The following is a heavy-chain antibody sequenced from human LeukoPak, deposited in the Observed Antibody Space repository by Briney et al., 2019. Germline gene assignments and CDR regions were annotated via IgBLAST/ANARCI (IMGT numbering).Heavy chain of an antibody. CDR2: ISGRGDSA. D-gene: IGHD5-18*01. V-gene: IGHV3-23*01. CDR1: GLNFKFYA. CDR3: AKANDHLPWIQLWSSYDY. Sequence: TGGSLRLSCAVSGLNFKFYAMSWVRQAPGKGLEWVSGISGRGDSADYADSVKGRFTISRDNSKNTLYLQMNSLRAEDTAVYYCAKANDHLPWIQLWSSYDYWGQGTLVTVSS. J-gene: IGHJ4*02.